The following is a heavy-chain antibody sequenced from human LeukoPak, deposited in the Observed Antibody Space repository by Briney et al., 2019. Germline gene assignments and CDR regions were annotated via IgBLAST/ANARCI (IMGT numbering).Heavy chain of an antibody. Sequence: GGSLRLSCAASGFTFSSYRMNWVRQAPGKGLEWVSSISSSSSYIYYADSVKGRFTISRDNAKNSLYLQMNSLRAEDTAVYYCARVDVSSSGWYEIDYWGQGTLVTVSS. CDR3: ARVDVSSSGWYEIDY. D-gene: IGHD6-19*01. V-gene: IGHV3-21*01. J-gene: IGHJ4*02. CDR1: GFTFSSYR. CDR2: ISSSSSYI.